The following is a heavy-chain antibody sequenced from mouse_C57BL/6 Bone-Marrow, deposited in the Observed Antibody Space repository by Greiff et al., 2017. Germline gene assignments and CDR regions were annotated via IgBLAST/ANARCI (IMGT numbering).Heavy chain of an antibody. J-gene: IGHJ3*01. CDR3: ARRVRSWCAY. Sequence: QVQLQQSGAELVRPGASVKLSCKASGYTFTDYYINWVQQRPGQGLEWIARINPGSGNTYYNEKFKGKATLTAEKSSSTAYMQLSSLTSEDSAVXFYARRVRSWCAYWGQGTLVTVSA. CDR1: GYTFTDYY. D-gene: IGHD1-1*01. V-gene: IGHV1-76*01. CDR2: INPGSGNT.